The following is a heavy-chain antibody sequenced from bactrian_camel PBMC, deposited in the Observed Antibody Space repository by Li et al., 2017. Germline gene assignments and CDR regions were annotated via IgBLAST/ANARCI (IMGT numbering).Heavy chain of an antibody. V-gene: IGHV3S53*01. D-gene: IGHD6*01. J-gene: IGHJ4*01. CDR2: ALLRGGST. CDR3: AGISRGGTWYRSQTYNY. CDR1: GSIYDTMC. Sequence: HVQLVESGGGSAQAGGSLRLSCASSGSIYDTMCMGWVRQAPGKDREGVVTALLRGGSTHFADSLKGRFTLTQDSAKKVVYLQMNSLKPEDTAMYYCAGISRGGTWYRSQTYNYWGQGTQVTVS.